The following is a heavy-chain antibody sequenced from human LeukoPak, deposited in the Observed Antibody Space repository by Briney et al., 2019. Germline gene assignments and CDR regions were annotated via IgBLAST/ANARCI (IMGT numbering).Heavy chain of an antibody. Sequence: HSGGSLRLSCAASGFVFSSYGMSWVRQAPGQGLEWVSAISGSVRSTYYSDSVKGRFTISKDTSKNTLYLQMNSLRAEDTAIYYCAKDQLNRFCSGGSCSITHDSWGQGTLVTVSS. CDR3: AKDQLNRFCSGGSCSITHDS. CDR1: GFVFSSYG. V-gene: IGHV3-23*01. D-gene: IGHD2-15*01. J-gene: IGHJ4*02. CDR2: ISGSVRST.